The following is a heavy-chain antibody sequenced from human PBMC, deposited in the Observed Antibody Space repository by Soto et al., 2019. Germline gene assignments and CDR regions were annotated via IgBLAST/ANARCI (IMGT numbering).Heavy chain of an antibody. CDR1: GYAFSSYG. Sequence: QIQMVQSGGEVKKPGASVKVSCKASGYAFSSYGISWVRQAPGQGPEWRGWISAYDGDRNYGQDFQGRLTTTTDTSTSTAYMELRSLRSDGTAVYYCVSDLLHYDVSTGSYSDCFDPWGQGTLVTVSS. CDR3: VSDLLHYDVSTGSYSDCFDP. V-gene: IGHV1-18*01. D-gene: IGHD3-9*01. CDR2: ISAYDGDR. J-gene: IGHJ5*02.